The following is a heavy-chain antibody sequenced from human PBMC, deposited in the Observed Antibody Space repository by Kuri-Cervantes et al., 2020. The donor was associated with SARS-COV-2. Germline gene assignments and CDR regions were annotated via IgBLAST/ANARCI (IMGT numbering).Heavy chain of an antibody. V-gene: IGHV1-69*13. CDR2: IIPIFGTA. D-gene: IGHD3-3*01. Sequence: SVKVSCKASGGTFSSYAISWVRQAPGQGLEWMGGIIPIFGTANYAQKFQGRVTITADESTSTAYMELSRLRSDDTAVYYCARVRITIFGVVTPNYWYFDLWGRGTLVTVSS. CDR3: ARVRITIFGVVTPNYWYFDL. J-gene: IGHJ2*01. CDR1: GGTFSSYA.